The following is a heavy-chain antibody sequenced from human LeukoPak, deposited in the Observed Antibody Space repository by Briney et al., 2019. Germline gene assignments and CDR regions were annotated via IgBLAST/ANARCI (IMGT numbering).Heavy chain of an antibody. CDR3: AKASEERYSGYDDYLHY. CDR2: ISWNGDIL. V-gene: IGHV3-9*01. J-gene: IGHJ4*02. Sequence: GGSLRLSCAASGFTFSSYAMSWVRQAPGKGLEWVLGISWNGDILGYADSVKGRFTVSRDNAKNSVYLQMNNLRTEDTALYYCAKASEERYSGYDDYLHYWGQGTLVTVSS. D-gene: IGHD5-12*01. CDR1: GFTFSSYA.